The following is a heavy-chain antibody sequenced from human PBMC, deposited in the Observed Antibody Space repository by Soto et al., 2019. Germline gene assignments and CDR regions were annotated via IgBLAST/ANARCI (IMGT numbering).Heavy chain of an antibody. CDR1: GGSIGHYH. D-gene: IGHD2-2*01. CDR2: FFYSGRT. Sequence: SETLSLTCTVSGGSIGHYHWSWIRQPPGKGLEWIGHFFYSGRTNYNPPLKSRVTMSVDTSKSQFSLKLTSVTTADTAVYYCAREALEYQMLGWFDPWGQGTLVTVSS. J-gene: IGHJ5*02. V-gene: IGHV4-59*01. CDR3: AREALEYQMLGWFDP.